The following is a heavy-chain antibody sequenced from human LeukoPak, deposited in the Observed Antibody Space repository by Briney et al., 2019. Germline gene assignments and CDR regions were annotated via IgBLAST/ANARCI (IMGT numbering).Heavy chain of an antibody. CDR3: ARGAYCGGDCPLPNSLY. CDR2: IKGDGSST. CDR1: EFTFSSYW. Sequence: PGGSLRLSCAASEFTFSSYWMHWVRQAPGKGLVWVSRIKGDGSSTTYADSGEGRFTISRDNAKNTLYLQLNSLTAEDTAVYYCARGAYCGGDCPLPNSLYWGRGTLVTVSS. D-gene: IGHD2-21*01. V-gene: IGHV3-74*01. J-gene: IGHJ4*02.